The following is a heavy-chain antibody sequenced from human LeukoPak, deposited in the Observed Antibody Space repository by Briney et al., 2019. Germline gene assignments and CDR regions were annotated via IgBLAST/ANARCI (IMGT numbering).Heavy chain of an antibody. J-gene: IGHJ2*01. CDR3: ARGGRDTGPYWYFDL. Sequence: KPSETLSLTCTVSGGSISSYYWSWIRQPPGKGLEWIGYIYYSGSTNYSPSLKSRVTISVDTFKNQFSLKLSSVTAADTAVYYCARGGRDTGPYWYFDLWGRGTLVTVSS. D-gene: IGHD3-10*01. CDR2: IYYSGST. V-gene: IGHV4-59*01. CDR1: GGSISSYY.